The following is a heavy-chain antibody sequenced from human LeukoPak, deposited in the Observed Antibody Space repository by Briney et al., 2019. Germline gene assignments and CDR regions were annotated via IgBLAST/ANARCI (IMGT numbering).Heavy chain of an antibody. V-gene: IGHV4-59*11. CDR3: ARDLYGGTSATFDY. Sequence: PSETLSLTCTVSGGSIGSHYWTWIRQTPGKGLEWIGYVYDIGSTKYNPSLKSRVTISVDTSKNQFSLRLSSVTAADTAVYYCARDLYGGTSATFDYWGQGTLVTVSS. CDR2: VYDIGST. CDR1: GGSIGSHY. J-gene: IGHJ4*02. D-gene: IGHD4-23*01.